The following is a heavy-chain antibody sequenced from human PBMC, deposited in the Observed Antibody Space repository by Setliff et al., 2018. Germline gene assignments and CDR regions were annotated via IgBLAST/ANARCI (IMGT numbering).Heavy chain of an antibody. CDR1: GGSISSGDYY. J-gene: IGHJ4*02. CDR3: ARGRGFIPAAGTDY. V-gene: IGHV4-30-4*01. CDR2: IYYSGSA. D-gene: IGHD6-13*01. Sequence: SETLSLTCTVSGGSISSGDYYWSWIRQPPGKGLEWIGYIYYSGSAYYNPSLKSRLTISIDTSKNQFSLKLSSVTAADTAMYYCARGRGFIPAAGTDYWGQGTLVTVSS.